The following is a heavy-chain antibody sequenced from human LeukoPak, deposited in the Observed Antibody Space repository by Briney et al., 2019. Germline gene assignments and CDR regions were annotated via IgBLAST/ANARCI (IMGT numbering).Heavy chain of an antibody. CDR3: ARDRPEWELLPYFDY. CDR2: IHPNGVNT. CDR1: GFTFSRIG. J-gene: IGHJ4*02. V-gene: IGHV3-23*01. Sequence: PGGSLRLSCAASGFTFSRIGMAWVRQAPGKGLEWVSSIHPNGVNTHYADSVRGRFTISRDNSKNTLFLQMNSLRAEDTAVYYCARDRPEWELLPYFDYWGQGTLVTVSS. D-gene: IGHD1-26*01.